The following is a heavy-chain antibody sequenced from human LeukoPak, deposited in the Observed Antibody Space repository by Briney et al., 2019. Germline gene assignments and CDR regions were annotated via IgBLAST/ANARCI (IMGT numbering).Heavy chain of an antibody. Sequence: EESLKISCKGSGYSFSSYWIGWARQMPGKGLEWMGIIYPGDSDTRYSPSFQGQVTISADKSISTAYLLWSSLKASDTAMYYCARQTRSITARDFDYWGQGTLVTVSS. D-gene: IGHD6-6*01. J-gene: IGHJ4*02. CDR2: IYPGDSDT. CDR3: ARQTRSITARDFDY. V-gene: IGHV5-51*01. CDR1: GYSFSSYW.